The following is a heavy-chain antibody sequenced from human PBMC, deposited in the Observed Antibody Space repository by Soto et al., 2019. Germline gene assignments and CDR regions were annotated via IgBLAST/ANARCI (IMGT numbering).Heavy chain of an antibody. CDR3: AKAMSPNCDGTSCPYGMDV. CDR2: SRVSGART. V-gene: IGHV3-23*01. CDR1: GFTSSTYS. J-gene: IGHJ6*02. Sequence: ESRRLAWAVAGFTSSTYSMSCVRQAPGKWLGWVSVSRVSGARTYYAESMKGRFTISRDSSKNTRYLQMNSLRAEDTAVYYCAKAMSPNCDGTSCPYGMDVWGQGTTVTVSS. D-gene: IGHD2-15*01.